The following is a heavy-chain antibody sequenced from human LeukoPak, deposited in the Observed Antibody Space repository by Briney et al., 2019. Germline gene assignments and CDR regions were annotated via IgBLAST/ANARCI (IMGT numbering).Heavy chain of an antibody. J-gene: IGHJ4*02. Sequence: SETLSLTCTVSGGSISSSSYYWGWIRQPPGKGLEWIGEIYHSGSTNYNPSLKSRVTISVDKSKNQFSLKLSSVTAADTAVYYCARRGAYYDSSGYRIWGQGTLVTVSS. D-gene: IGHD3-22*01. V-gene: IGHV4-39*07. CDR1: GGSISSSSYY. CDR3: ARRGAYYDSSGYRI. CDR2: IYHSGST.